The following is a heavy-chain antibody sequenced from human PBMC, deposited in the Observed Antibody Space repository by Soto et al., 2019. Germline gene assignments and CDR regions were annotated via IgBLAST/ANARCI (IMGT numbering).Heavy chain of an antibody. CDR3: PTDSRTTLPEIRFDY. J-gene: IGHJ4*01. CDR2: VKSKTDGGSS. Sequence: GGSLRLSCAASGFPFSNAWINWVRQVPGKGLEWVGRVKSKTDGGSSDYAAPVKGRFAVSRDDSKNIVYLQMNSLKIEDTGVYYCPTDSRTTLPEIRFDYWGHGTQVTVSS. V-gene: IGHV3-15*07. CDR1: GFPFSNAW. D-gene: IGHD1-26*01.